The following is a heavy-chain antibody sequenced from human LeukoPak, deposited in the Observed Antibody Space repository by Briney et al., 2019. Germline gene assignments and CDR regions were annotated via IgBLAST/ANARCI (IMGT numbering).Heavy chain of an antibody. CDR3: ARTSIAARRADFDY. J-gene: IGHJ4*02. D-gene: IGHD6-6*01. CDR2: INSNSGGT. V-gene: IGHV1-2*02. Sequence: ASVKVSCKTSGYTFTDYYIHWLRQAPGQGLEWMGWINSNSGGTSYAQKFQGRVTLTRDTPTRTAFMELNRLTSDDTAVYYCARTSIAARRADFDYWGQGTVVTVSS. CDR1: GYTFTDYY.